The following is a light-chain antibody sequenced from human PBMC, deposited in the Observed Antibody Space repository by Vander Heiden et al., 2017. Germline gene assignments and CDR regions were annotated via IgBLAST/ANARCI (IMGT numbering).Light chain of an antibody. Sequence: QSVLTQAPSASETSGPTVAISCSGTSLNIGSNHVGWFQQLPGTAPKLLIYNNFQRPSGIPDRFSGSKSGTSASLVISDLQSEDEAIYYCSSWDVSLSGYVVFGGGTKLTVL. CDR2: NNF. V-gene: IGLV1-44*01. J-gene: IGLJ2*01. CDR3: SSWDVSLSGYVV. CDR1: SLNIGSNH.